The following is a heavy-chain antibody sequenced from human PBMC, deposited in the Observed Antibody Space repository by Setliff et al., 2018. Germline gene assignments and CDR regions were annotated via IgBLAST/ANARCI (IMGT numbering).Heavy chain of an antibody. J-gene: IGHJ5*02. Sequence: PGGSLRLSCAASGFSFSSYGMHWVRQAPGKGLEWVAVIWFDGSYKKYADSVKGRFSISRDNSKNTLYLQMNSLRAEDTAVYYCAKNGFGVVALGVNNWFDPWGQGTLVTVSS. CDR1: GFSFSSYG. CDR2: IWFDGSYK. V-gene: IGHV3-33*06. D-gene: IGHD3-10*01. CDR3: AKNGFGVVALGVNNWFDP.